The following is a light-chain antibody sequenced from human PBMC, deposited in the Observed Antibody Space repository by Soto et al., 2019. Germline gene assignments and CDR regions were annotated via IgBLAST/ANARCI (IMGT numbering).Light chain of an antibody. V-gene: IGLV1-40*01. Sequence: QSVLTQPPSVAGAPGQRVTISCTGSSSNIGAGYDVHWYQQLPGTDPKLLIYGNSNRPSGVPDRFSGSKSGTSASLAITVLQAEDEADYYCQSYDSSLSGPVVFGGGTKLTVL. CDR2: GNS. J-gene: IGLJ2*01. CDR1: SSNIGAGYD. CDR3: QSYDSSLSGPVV.